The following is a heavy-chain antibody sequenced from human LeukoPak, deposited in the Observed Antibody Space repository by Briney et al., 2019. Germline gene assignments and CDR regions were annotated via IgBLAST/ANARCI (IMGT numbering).Heavy chain of an antibody. CDR2: ISAYNGNT. CDR3: ARDEGQWLVRDFDY. CDR1: GYTFTSYY. Sequence: ASVKVSCKASGYTFTSYYMHWVRQAPGQGLEWMGWISAYNGNTNYAQKLQGRVTMTTDTSTSTAYMELRSLRSDDTAVYYCARDEGQWLVRDFDYWGQGTLVTVSS. D-gene: IGHD6-19*01. J-gene: IGHJ4*02. V-gene: IGHV1-18*04.